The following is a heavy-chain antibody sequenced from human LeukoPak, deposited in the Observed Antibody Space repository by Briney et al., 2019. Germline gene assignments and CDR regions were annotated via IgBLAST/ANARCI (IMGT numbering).Heavy chain of an antibody. J-gene: IGHJ4*02. D-gene: IGHD1-26*01. CDR1: GFTFSSYA. Sequence: SGGSLRLSCAASGFTFSSYAMYCVRQSPGKGLEWVAFIRYDGSNKYYADSVKGRFTISRDNSKTTLYLQMNRLSAEDTAVYYCAKASYSGSYYCPDYWGQGTLVTASS. CDR2: IRYDGSNK. V-gene: IGHV3-30*02. CDR3: AKASYSGSYYCPDY.